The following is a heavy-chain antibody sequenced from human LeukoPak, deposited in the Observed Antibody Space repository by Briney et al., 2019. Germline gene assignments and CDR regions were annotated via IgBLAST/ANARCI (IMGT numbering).Heavy chain of an antibody. CDR1: GGSISSYY. J-gene: IGHJ4*02. CDR2: IYYSGST. CDR3: ARDKAAAGYFDY. Sequence: PSETLSLTCTVSGGSISSYYWSWIRQPPGKGLEWIGYIYYSGSTNYSPSLKSRVTISVDTSKNQFSLKLSSVTAADTAVYYCARDKAAAGYFDYWGQGTLVTVSS. D-gene: IGHD6-13*01. V-gene: IGHV4-59*01.